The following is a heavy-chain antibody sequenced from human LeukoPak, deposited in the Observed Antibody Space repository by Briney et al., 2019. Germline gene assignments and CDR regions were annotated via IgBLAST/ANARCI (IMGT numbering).Heavy chain of an antibody. V-gene: IGHV1-2*02. Sequence: GASVKVSCKASGYTXTGYYMHWVRQAPGQGLEWMGWINPNSGGTNYAQKFQGRVTMTRDTSISTAYMELSRLRSDDTAVYYCARRSSGWHPSDYWGQGTLVTVSS. CDR2: INPNSGGT. CDR3: ARRSSGWHPSDY. J-gene: IGHJ4*02. D-gene: IGHD6-19*01. CDR1: GYTXTGYY.